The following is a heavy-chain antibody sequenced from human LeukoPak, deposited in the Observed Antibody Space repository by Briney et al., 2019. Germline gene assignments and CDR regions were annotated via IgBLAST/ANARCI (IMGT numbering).Heavy chain of an antibody. Sequence: ASVKVSCKASGYTFTGYYIHWVRQAPGQGLEWMGWINPNSGDTNYAQKFQGRVTMTRDTSITTAYMELSRLRSDDTAVYYCARDERYYSSGYPFDYWGQGTLVTVSS. D-gene: IGHD3-22*01. J-gene: IGHJ4*02. V-gene: IGHV1-2*02. CDR3: ARDERYYSSGYPFDY. CDR2: INPNSGDT. CDR1: GYTFTGYY.